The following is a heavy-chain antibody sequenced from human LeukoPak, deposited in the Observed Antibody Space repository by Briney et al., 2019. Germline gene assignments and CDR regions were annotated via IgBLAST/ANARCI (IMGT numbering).Heavy chain of an antibody. CDR1: GFSFSSYA. CDR2: ISSNGGST. J-gene: IGHJ6*02. Sequence: PGGTLRLSCSASGFSFSSYAMHWVRQAPGKGLEYVSAISSNGGSTYYADSVKGRFTISRDNSKNTLYLQMSSLRAEDTAVYYCVKGRGSWEYYGMDVWGQGTTVTVSS. V-gene: IGHV3-64D*06. D-gene: IGHD6-13*01. CDR3: VKGRGSWEYYGMDV.